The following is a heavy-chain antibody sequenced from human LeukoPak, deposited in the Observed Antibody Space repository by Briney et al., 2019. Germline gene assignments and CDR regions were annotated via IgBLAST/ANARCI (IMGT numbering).Heavy chain of an antibody. J-gene: IGHJ4*02. CDR1: GLSLTTHG. D-gene: IGHD5-24*01. CDR2: MWYDGSNK. Sequence: GGSLRLSCAASGLSLTTHGMHWVRQAPGKGLEWVAVMWYDGSNKYYADSVKGRFTISRDNSKNTLYLQMNSLRAEDTAVYYCAKDRGPEDGYNPFDYWGQGTLVTVSS. CDR3: AKDRGPEDGYNPFDY. V-gene: IGHV3-30*02.